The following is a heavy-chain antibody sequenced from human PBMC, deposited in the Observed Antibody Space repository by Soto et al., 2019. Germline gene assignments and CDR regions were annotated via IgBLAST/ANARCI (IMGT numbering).Heavy chain of an antibody. CDR2: IYSGETT. D-gene: IGHD2-21*02. CDR3: TRDGRGLGRLSLFEY. V-gene: IGHV3-53*01. Sequence: GGSLRLSCAASGFNVNSDYMNWVRQTPGKGLEWVTSIYSGETTYYADSVRGRFTISSDKSKNTLYFQLSSLRIEDTAVYYCTRDGRGLGRLSLFEYWGQGVLVTVSS. CDR1: GFNVNSDY. J-gene: IGHJ4*02.